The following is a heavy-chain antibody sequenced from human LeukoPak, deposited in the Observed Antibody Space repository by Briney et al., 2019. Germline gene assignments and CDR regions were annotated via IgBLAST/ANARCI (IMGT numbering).Heavy chain of an antibody. V-gene: IGHV4-59*08. CDR1: GGSMSGYC. CDR3: ASEVAVTGTLRFDP. CDR2: IHYSGST. J-gene: IGHJ5*02. D-gene: IGHD6-19*01. Sequence: PSETLSLTCTVSGGSMSGYCWSWIRQPPGKGLEWIAYIHYSGSTNYSPSLKSRVTISIDMSKNQFSLKLSSVTATDTAVYYCASEVAVTGTLRFDPWGQGTLVTVSS.